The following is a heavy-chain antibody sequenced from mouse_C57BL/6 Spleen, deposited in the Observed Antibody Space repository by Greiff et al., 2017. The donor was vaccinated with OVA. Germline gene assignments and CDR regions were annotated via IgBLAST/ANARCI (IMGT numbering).Heavy chain of an antibody. CDR2: IDPETGGT. V-gene: IGHV1-15*01. CDR3: TRTYYYGSSYLRFAY. CDR1: GYTFTDYE. D-gene: IGHD1-1*01. Sequence: QVQLQQSGAELVRPGASVTLSCKASGYTFTDYEMHWVKQTPVQGLEWIGAIDPETGGTAYNQKFKGKAILTADKSSSTAYMELRSLTSEDSAVYYCTRTYYYGSSYLRFAYWGQGTLVTVSA. J-gene: IGHJ3*01.